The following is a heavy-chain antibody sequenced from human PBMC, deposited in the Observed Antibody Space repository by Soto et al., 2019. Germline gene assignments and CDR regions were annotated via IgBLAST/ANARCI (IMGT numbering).Heavy chain of an antibody. J-gene: IGHJ4*02. CDR1: GGSISSGGYY. D-gene: IGHD3-10*01. CDR2: IYYSGST. V-gene: IGHV4-31*03. Sequence: TLSLTCTVSGGSISSGGYYWSWIRQHPGKGLEWIGYIYYSGSTYYNPSLKSRVTISVDTSKNQFSLKLSSVTAADTAVYYCARVKDTMVRGVIIYYFDYWGQGTLVTVSS. CDR3: ARVKDTMVRGVIIYYFDY.